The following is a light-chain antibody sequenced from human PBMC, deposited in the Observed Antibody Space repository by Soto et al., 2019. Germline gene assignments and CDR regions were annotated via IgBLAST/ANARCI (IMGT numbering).Light chain of an antibody. Sequence: DIRMTQSPSSLSASVGDRVTITCRASQGISNFLAWYQQKPGKVPKLLIYAASTLHSGVPSRFSDSGSGTDFTLTINSLQPEDVATYYCQKYNSALLTFGGGTKVEIK. CDR2: AAS. V-gene: IGKV1-27*01. J-gene: IGKJ4*01. CDR1: QGISNF. CDR3: QKYNSALLT.